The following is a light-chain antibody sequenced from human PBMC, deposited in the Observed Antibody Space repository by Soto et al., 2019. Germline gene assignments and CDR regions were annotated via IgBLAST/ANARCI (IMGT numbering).Light chain of an antibody. V-gene: IGKV3-15*01. J-gene: IGKJ5*01. Sequence: EIVLTQSPGTLSLSPGEIATLSFRASQSFSSIYLAWYQQKPGQAPRLLIYGASTRATDTPVRFRGSGSGTEFTLTISSLQSEDFAVYYCQQYNNWPPSIIFGQGTRLEIK. CDR2: GAS. CDR1: QSFSSIY. CDR3: QQYNNWPPSII.